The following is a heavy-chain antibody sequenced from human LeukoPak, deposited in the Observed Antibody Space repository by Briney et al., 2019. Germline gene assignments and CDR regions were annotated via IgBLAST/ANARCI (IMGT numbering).Heavy chain of an antibody. J-gene: IGHJ4*02. CDR3: ARGFDFWSGNELDS. D-gene: IGHD3-3*01. V-gene: IGHV1-2*02. CDR2: INPNSGDT. Sequence: ASVKVSCKASGYTFTGYYMHWVRQAPGQGLEWMGWINPNSGDTNYAQKFQGGVTMTRDTSISTAYMELSRLRSDDTAVYYCARGFDFWSGNELDSWGQGTLLTVSS. CDR1: GYTFTGYY.